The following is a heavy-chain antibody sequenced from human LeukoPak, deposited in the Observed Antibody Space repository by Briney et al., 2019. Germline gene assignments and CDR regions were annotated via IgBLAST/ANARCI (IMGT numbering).Heavy chain of an antibody. CDR3: ARVPSTPLNYYYLDV. V-gene: IGHV3-23*01. Sequence: GGSLRLSCAASGFTFRSYAMNWVRQAPGKGLEWVSGISGSGGSTYNADSVKGRFTISRDNSKNTLYLQMNSLRAEDTAVYYCARVPSTPLNYYYLDVWGKGTTVTVSS. D-gene: IGHD2-2*01. CDR2: ISGSGGST. J-gene: IGHJ6*03. CDR1: GFTFRSYA.